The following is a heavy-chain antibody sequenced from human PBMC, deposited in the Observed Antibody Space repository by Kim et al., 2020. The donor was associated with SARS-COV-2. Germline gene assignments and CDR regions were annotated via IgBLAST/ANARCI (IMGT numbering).Heavy chain of an antibody. D-gene: IGHD5-12*01. J-gene: IGHJ6*02. CDR1: GGSISSYY. CDR2: IYTSGST. CDR3: ARGFGYSGYDYDYYYGMDV. Sequence: SETLSLTCTVSGGSISSYYWSWIRQPAGKGLEWIGRIYTSGSTNYNPSLKSRVTMSVDTSKNQFSLKLSSVTAADTAVYYCARGFGYSGYDYDYYYGMDVWGQGTTVTVSS. V-gene: IGHV4-4*07.